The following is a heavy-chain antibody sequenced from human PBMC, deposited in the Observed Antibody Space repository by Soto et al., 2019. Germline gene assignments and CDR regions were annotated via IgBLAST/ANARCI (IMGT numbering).Heavy chain of an antibody. CDR1: GFSLSTSGVV. V-gene: IGHV2-5*02. D-gene: IGHD6-25*01. CDR3: VHSIRSRAAD. Sequence: QITLKESGPTLVKPTQTLTLTCTFSGFSLSTSGVVVGWIRQPPGKALEWLALIYWDDDKRYSPSLKSRLTSPKGTSKNQVFLTMTNRDPVDTATYYCVHSIRSRAADWGQGTPVTVSS. J-gene: IGHJ4*02. CDR2: IYWDDDK.